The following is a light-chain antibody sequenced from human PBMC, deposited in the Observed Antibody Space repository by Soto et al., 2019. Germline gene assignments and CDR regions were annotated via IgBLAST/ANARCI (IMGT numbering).Light chain of an antibody. CDR1: QSVSSY. CDR3: QQRSNGPSYT. J-gene: IGKJ2*01. Sequence: EIVLTQSPATLSLSPGERATLSCRASQSVSSYLAWYQHKPGQAPRLLIYEASNRATGIPARFSGSGSGTAFTLTISSLEPEDFAVYYCQQRSNGPSYTFGQGTKLEIK. V-gene: IGKV3-11*01. CDR2: EAS.